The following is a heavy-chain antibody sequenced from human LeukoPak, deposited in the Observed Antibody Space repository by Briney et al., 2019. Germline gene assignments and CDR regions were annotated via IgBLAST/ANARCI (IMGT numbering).Heavy chain of an antibody. Sequence: ASVKVSCKASGYAFTSYDINWVRQATGQGLEWMGWMNPNSGNTGYAQKFQGRVTMTRNTSISTAYMELSSLRSEDTAMYYCARGVTMVRGHFDYWGQGTLVTVSS. V-gene: IGHV1-8*01. CDR2: MNPNSGNT. CDR1: GYAFTSYD. CDR3: ARGVTMVRGHFDY. D-gene: IGHD3-10*01. J-gene: IGHJ4*02.